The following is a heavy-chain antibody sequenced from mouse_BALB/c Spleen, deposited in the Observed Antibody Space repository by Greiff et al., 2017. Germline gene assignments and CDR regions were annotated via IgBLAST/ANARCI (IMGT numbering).Heavy chain of an antibody. CDR1: GFNIKDTY. CDR3: ARGDDYDAGGGT. D-gene: IGHD2-4*01. J-gene: IGHJ3*02. V-gene: IGHV14-3*02. Sequence: EVQLQQSGAELVKPGASVKLSCTASGFNIKDTYMHWVKQRPEQGLEWIGRIDPANGNTKYDPKFQGKATITADTSSNTAYLQLSSLTSEDTAVYYCARGDDYDAGGGTWGQGTLVTVSA. CDR2: IDPANGNT.